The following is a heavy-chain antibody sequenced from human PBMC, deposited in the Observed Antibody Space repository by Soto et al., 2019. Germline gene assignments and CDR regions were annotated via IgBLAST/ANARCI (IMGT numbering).Heavy chain of an antibody. V-gene: IGHV3-30*01. Sequence: ESGGGVVQPGRSLRLYCAASGFTFSTSAMHWVRQAPGKGLEWVAVISYDGTNEHYEDSVKGRFTVSRDNSRNTLSLQMNSLRPEDTAMYYCVASVFSFDSWGQGSLVTVSS. CDR2: ISYDGTNE. D-gene: IGHD2-8*01. J-gene: IGHJ4*02. CDR3: VASVFSFDS. CDR1: GFTFSTSA.